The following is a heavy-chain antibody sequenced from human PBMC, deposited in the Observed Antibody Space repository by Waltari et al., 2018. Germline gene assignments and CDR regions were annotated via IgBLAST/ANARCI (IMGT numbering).Heavy chain of an antibody. CDR3: ARIRRDFWTRWWFDP. J-gene: IGHJ5*02. CDR2: IFSNDEK. Sequence: QVTLKESGPVLVKPTETLTLTCTVSGFSLSNARMGVSWIRQPPGKALEWLAHIFSNDEKSYSTSLKSRLTISKDTAKSQVVLTMTNMDPVDTATYYCARIRRDFWTRWWFDPWGQGTLVTVSS. V-gene: IGHV2-26*01. D-gene: IGHD3-3*01. CDR1: GFSLSNARMG.